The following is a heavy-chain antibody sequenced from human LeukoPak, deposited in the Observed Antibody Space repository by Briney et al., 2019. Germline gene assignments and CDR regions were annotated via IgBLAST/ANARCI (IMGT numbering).Heavy chain of an antibody. J-gene: IGHJ4*02. CDR3: AKKIFQGCGFYFDY. CDR2: ISDDGAST. Sequence: PGGSLRLSCEASGFTFSNYWMTWVRQAPGKGLEWVSAISDDGASTHYADSVNGRFTISRDNSKNTLYLQMNSLRAEDTAVYYCAKKIFQGCGFYFDYWGPGTLVTVSS. D-gene: IGHD2-15*01. V-gene: IGHV3-23*01. CDR1: GFTFSNYW.